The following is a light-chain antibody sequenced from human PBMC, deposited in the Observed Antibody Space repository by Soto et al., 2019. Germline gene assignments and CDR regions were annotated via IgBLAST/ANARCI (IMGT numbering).Light chain of an antibody. CDR3: SSYTSSSTPFYV. V-gene: IGLV2-14*03. CDR1: SSDVGGYNF. Sequence: QSALTQPASVFGSPGQSITISCTGTSSDVGGYNFVSWYQQHPGKAPKLMIYEVSNRPSGVSSRFSGSKSGNTASLTISGLQAEDEADYCCSSYTSSSTPFYVFGTGTKVTVL. CDR2: EVS. J-gene: IGLJ1*01.